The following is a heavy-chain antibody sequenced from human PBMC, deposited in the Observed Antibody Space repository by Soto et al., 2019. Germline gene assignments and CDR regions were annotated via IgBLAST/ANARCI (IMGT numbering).Heavy chain of an antibody. Sequence: SGTLSLTCAFFCFSIISSNWWSLVRHPPGRGLERIGEIYHSGSTNYNPSLKSRITITEDKSKSQFSLKLSSVTAADTAVYYCARDLTGSYPRQRAFDIWGQGTMVT. D-gene: IGHD1-26*01. J-gene: IGHJ3*02. CDR3: ARDLTGSYPRQRAFDI. CDR2: IYHSGST. V-gene: IGHV4-4*02. CDR1: CFSIISSNW.